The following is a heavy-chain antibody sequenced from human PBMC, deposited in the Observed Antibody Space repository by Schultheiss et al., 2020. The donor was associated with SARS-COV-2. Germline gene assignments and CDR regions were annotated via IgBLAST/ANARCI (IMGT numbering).Heavy chain of an antibody. V-gene: IGHV3-23*01. CDR2: ISGSGGST. D-gene: IGHD2-2*01. Sequence: GESLKISCAASGFTFSSYEMNWVRQAPGKGLEWVSAISGSGGSTYYADSVKGRFTISRDNSKNTLYLQMNSLRAEDTAVYYCARYQGGYYFDYWGQGTLVTVSS. CDR3: ARYQGGYYFDY. J-gene: IGHJ4*02. CDR1: GFTFSSYE.